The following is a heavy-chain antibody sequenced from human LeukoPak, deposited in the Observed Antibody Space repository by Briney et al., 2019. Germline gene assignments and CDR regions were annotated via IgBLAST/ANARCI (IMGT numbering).Heavy chain of an antibody. CDR3: AREDVNIAVAASGPFDI. D-gene: IGHD6-19*01. J-gene: IGHJ3*02. CDR2: IITDGSST. CDR1: GFTFSTYW. V-gene: IGHV3-74*01. Sequence: PGGSLRLSCAASGFTFSTYWMHWVRQAPGKGLVWVSRIITDGSSTGYADSVKGRFTISRDNAKNTLYLQKNSLRAEDTAVYYCAREDVNIAVAASGPFDIWGQGTMVTVSS.